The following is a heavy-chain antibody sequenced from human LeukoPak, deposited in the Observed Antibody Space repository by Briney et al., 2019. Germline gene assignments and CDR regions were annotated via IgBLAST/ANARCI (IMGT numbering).Heavy chain of an antibody. CDR2: INSDGSST. CDR3: TRGYGDWFDP. Sequence: TGGSLRLSCAASGFTFSSYWMHWVRQAPGKGLVWVSRINSDGSSTYYADSVKGRFSISRDNAKNTLYLQMNSLRAEDTAVHYCTRGYGDWFDPWGQGTLVTVSS. V-gene: IGHV3-74*01. CDR1: GFTFSSYW. J-gene: IGHJ5*02. D-gene: IGHD5-18*01.